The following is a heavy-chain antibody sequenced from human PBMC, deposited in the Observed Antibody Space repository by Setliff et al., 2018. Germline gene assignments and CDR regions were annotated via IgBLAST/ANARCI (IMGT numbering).Heavy chain of an antibody. Sequence: EASVKVSCKASGYTFTGYYMHWVRQAPGQGLEWMGWINPNSGGTNYAQKFQGRVTMTRDTSISTAYMELSSLRSDDTAVYYCARDSGSGFLDYWGQGTLVTVSS. J-gene: IGHJ4*02. CDR1: GYTFTGYY. CDR3: ARDSGSGFLDY. V-gene: IGHV1-2*02. D-gene: IGHD3-10*01. CDR2: INPNSGGT.